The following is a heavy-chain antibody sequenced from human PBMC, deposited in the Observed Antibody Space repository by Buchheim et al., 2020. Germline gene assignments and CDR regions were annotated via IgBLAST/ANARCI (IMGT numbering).Heavy chain of an antibody. CDR1: GFTFSSYA. D-gene: IGHD3/OR15-3a*01. V-gene: IGHV3-30-3*01. J-gene: IGHJ4*02. CDR3: ARLDTWTQADY. Sequence: QVQLVESGGGVVQPGRSLRLSCAASGFTFSSYAMHWVRQAPGKGLEWVAVISYDGSNKYYADSVKGRFTISRDNSKTTLYLQMNSLRAEDTAVYYCARLDTWTQADYWGQGTL. CDR2: ISYDGSNK.